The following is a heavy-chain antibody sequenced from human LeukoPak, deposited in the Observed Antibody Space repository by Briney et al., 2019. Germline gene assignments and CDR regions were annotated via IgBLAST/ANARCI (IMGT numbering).Heavy chain of an antibody. Sequence: VASVTVSCKASGYTFTGYYMHWVRQAPGQGLEWMGWMNPNSGNTGYAQKFQGRVTMTRNTSISTAYMELSSLRSEDTAVYYCARELYYYDSSGRFDPWGQGTLVTVSS. CDR1: GYTFTGYY. CDR2: MNPNSGNT. J-gene: IGHJ5*02. V-gene: IGHV1-8*02. D-gene: IGHD3-22*01. CDR3: ARELYYYDSSGRFDP.